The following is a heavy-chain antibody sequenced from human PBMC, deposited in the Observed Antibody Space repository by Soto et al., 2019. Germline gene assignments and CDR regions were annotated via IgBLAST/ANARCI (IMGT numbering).Heavy chain of an antibody. V-gene: IGHV4-59*01. D-gene: IGHD3-10*01. Sequence: QVQLQESGPGLVKPSETLSLTCTVSGGSISSYYWSWIRQPPGKGLEWIGYIYYSGSTNYNPSLKSRVTISVDTSKNQFSLKLSSVTAADTAVYYCARGAYGSGSPSDWGQGTLVTVSS. CDR2: IYYSGST. J-gene: IGHJ4*02. CDR3: ARGAYGSGSPSD. CDR1: GGSISSYY.